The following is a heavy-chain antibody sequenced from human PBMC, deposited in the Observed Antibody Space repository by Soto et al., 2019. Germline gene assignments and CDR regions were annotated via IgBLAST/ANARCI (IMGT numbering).Heavy chain of an antibody. Sequence: QVQLVESGGGVVQPGRSLRLSCAASGFTFSSYAMHWVRQAPGKGLEWVAVISYDGSNKYYADSVKGRFTISRDNSKNTLYLQMNSLRAEDTAVYYCARDAPPRVDILTGYRGVYYYYGMDVWGQGTTVTVSS. V-gene: IGHV3-30-3*01. CDR1: GFTFSSYA. CDR3: ARDAPPRVDILTGYRGVYYYYGMDV. J-gene: IGHJ6*02. D-gene: IGHD3-9*01. CDR2: ISYDGSNK.